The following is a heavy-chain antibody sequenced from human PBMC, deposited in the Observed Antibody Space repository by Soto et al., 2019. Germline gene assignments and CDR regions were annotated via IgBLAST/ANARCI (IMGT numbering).Heavy chain of an antibody. Sequence: GASVKVSCKVSGYTFTDYYMHWVQQAPGKGLEWMGLVDPEDGGTIYAEKFQGRVTITADTSTDTAYMELSSLRSEDTAVYYCATRRTYYFDYWGQGTLVTVSS. J-gene: IGHJ4*02. CDR1: GYTFTDYY. CDR2: VDPEDGGT. CDR3: ATRRTYYFDY. V-gene: IGHV1-69-2*01.